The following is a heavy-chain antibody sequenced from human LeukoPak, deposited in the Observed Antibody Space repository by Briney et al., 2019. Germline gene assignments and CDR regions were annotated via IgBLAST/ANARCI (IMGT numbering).Heavy chain of an antibody. J-gene: IGHJ5*02. CDR3: ARGDTSYNWFDP. D-gene: IGHD5-18*01. CDR1: GGTLSRYA. Sequence: ASVKVSCKTSGGTLSRYAISWVRQAPGQGLEWMGWMDPNSGNTGYAQKFQGRITMTRNTSISTAYMELSSLRSDDTAVYYCARGDTSYNWFDPWGQGTLVTVSS. CDR2: MDPNSGNT. V-gene: IGHV1-8*01.